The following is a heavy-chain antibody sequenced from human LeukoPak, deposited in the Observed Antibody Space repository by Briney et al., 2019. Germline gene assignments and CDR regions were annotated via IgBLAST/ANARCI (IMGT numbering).Heavy chain of an antibody. Sequence: PGGSLRLSCAASGFTFSSYEMNWVRQAPGEGLEWVSYISSSGSTIYYADSVKGRFAISRDNAKNSLYLQMNSLRAEDTSVYYCARESRGSYPDYWGQGTLVTVSS. D-gene: IGHD1-26*01. CDR3: ARESRGSYPDY. J-gene: IGHJ4*02. CDR1: GFTFSSYE. V-gene: IGHV3-48*03. CDR2: ISSSGSTI.